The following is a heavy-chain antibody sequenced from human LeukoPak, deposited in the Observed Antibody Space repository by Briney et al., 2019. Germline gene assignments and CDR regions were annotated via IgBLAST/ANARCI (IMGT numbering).Heavy chain of an antibody. J-gene: IGHJ6*03. CDR1: GGTFSSYA. V-gene: IGHV1-69*05. Sequence: PVKVSCKASGGTFSSYAISWVRQAPGQGLEWMGRIIPIFGTANYAQKFQGRVTITTDESTSTAYMELSSLRSEDTAVYYCARGGGSSPTGYYYYYVDVWGKGTTVTVSS. CDR2: IIPIFGTA. CDR3: ARGGGSSPTGYYYYYVDV. D-gene: IGHD6-13*01.